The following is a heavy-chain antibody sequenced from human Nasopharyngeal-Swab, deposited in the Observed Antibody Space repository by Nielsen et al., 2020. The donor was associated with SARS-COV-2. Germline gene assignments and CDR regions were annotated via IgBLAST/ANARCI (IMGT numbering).Heavy chain of an antibody. CDR3: ARDRHWLVDY. J-gene: IGHJ4*02. Sequence: WILQPPGKGLEWIGRIYFSESTNYNPSLTSRVTMSVDTSKNQFSLKLSSVTAADTAVYYCARDRHWLVDYWGQGTLVTVSS. D-gene: IGHD6-19*01. CDR2: IYFSEST. V-gene: IGHV4-4*07.